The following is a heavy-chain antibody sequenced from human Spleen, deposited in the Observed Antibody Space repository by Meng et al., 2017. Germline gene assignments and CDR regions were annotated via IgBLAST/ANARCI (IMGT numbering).Heavy chain of an antibody. Sequence: SETLSLTCTVSGGSISSYYWSWIRQPPGKGLEWIGYIYYSGSTNYNPSLKSRVTISVDTSKNQFSLKLSSVTAADTAVYYCARVRWGLFVSYYYGMDVWGQGTTVTVSS. V-gene: IGHV4-59*01. D-gene: IGHD4-23*01. CDR3: ARVRWGLFVSYYYGMDV. J-gene: IGHJ6*02. CDR2: IYYSGST. CDR1: GGSISSYY.